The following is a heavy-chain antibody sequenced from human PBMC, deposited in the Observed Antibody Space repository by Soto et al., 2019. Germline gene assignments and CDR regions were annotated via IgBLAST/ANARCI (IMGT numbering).Heavy chain of an antibody. D-gene: IGHD3-22*01. CDR1: GYTFTSYG. J-gene: IGHJ4*02. CDR2: ISAGNGNT. Sequence: GASVKVSCKASGYTFTSYGISWVRQAPGQGLEWMGWISAGNGNTKYSQKFQGRVTITRDTSASTAYMELSSLRSEDTAVYYCATLPPYYDSSGYPFDYWGQGTLVTVSS. V-gene: IGHV1-18*01. CDR3: ATLPPYYDSSGYPFDY.